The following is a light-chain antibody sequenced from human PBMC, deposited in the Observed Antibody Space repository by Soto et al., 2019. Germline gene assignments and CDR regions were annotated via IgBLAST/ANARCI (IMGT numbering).Light chain of an antibody. CDR2: GVS. Sequence: QSALTQPPSVSGSPGQSVSISCTGTSSDVGSNNRVSWYQQPPGTAPKLMIYGVSNRPSGVPDRFSGSKSGNTASLTISVLQAEDEADYYCSSHTSSSTFVFGTGTKLTVL. J-gene: IGLJ1*01. V-gene: IGLV2-18*02. CDR3: SSHTSSSTFV. CDR1: SSDVGSNNR.